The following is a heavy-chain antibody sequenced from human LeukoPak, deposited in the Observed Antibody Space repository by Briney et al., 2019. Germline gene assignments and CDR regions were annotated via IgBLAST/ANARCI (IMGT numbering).Heavy chain of an antibody. Sequence: ASVKVSCKVSGYTLTELSMHWVRQAPGKGLGWMGGFDPEDGETIYAQKFQGRVTMTEDTSTDTAYMELSSLRSEDTAVYYCATDPAGGYDFDYWGQGTLVTVSS. V-gene: IGHV1-24*01. D-gene: IGHD5-12*01. J-gene: IGHJ4*02. CDR3: ATDPAGGYDFDY. CDR2: FDPEDGET. CDR1: GYTLTELS.